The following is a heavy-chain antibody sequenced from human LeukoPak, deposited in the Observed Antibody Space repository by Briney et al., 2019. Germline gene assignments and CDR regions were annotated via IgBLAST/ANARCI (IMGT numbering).Heavy chain of an antibody. Sequence: SETLSLTCTVSGYSISSGYHWGWIRQPPVKGLEWIGSIYHSGSTYYNPSLKSRVTISVDTSKNQFSLKLSSVTAADTAVYYCATETLGYCSGGSCLNWFDPWGQGTLVTVSS. V-gene: IGHV4-38-2*02. J-gene: IGHJ5*02. CDR2: IYHSGST. D-gene: IGHD2-15*01. CDR3: ATETLGYCSGGSCLNWFDP. CDR1: GYSISSGYH.